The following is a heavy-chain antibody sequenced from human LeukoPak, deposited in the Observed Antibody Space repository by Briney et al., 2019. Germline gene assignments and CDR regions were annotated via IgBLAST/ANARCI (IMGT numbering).Heavy chain of an antibody. CDR1: GFTFSSYA. Sequence: PGRSLRLSCAASGFTFSSYAMHWVRQAPGKGLEWMGGFDPEDGETIYAQKFQGRVTMTEDTSTDTAYMELSSLRSEDTAVYYCATDLNMVRGVDYWGQGTLVTVSS. CDR2: FDPEDGET. V-gene: IGHV1-24*01. CDR3: ATDLNMVRGVDY. J-gene: IGHJ4*02. D-gene: IGHD3-10*01.